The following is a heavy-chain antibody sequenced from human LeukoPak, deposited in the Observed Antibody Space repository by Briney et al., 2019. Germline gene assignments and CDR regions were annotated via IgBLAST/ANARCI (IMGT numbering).Heavy chain of an antibody. V-gene: IGHV1-69*13. D-gene: IGHD2-15*01. CDR3: ASSKATPYYGMDV. J-gene: IGHJ6*02. Sequence: ASVKVSCKASGGTFSSYAISWVRQAPGQGLEWMGGIIPIFGTANYAQKFQGRVTITADESTSTAYMELSSLRSEDTAVYYCASSKATPYYGMDVWGQGTTVTVSS. CDR1: GGTFSSYA. CDR2: IIPIFGTA.